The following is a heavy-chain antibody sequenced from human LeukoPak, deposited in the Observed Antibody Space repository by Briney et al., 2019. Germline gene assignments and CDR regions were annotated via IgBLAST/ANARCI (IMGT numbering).Heavy chain of an antibody. Sequence: GGSLRLSCAASGFTFSSYAMSWVRQAPGKGLEWVSAISGSGGSTYYADSVKGRFTISRDNSKNTLYLQMNSLRAEDTAVYYCARDQGGNGVTMIVVVITWLLDYWGQGTLVTVSS. V-gene: IGHV3-23*01. CDR3: ARDQGGNGVTMIVVVITWLLDY. CDR2: ISGSGGST. J-gene: IGHJ4*02. D-gene: IGHD3-22*01. CDR1: GFTFSSYA.